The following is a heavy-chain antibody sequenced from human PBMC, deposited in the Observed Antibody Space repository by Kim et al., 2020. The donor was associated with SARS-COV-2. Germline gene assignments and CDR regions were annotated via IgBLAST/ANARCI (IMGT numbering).Heavy chain of an antibody. CDR1: GFTFSSYA. D-gene: IGHD2-15*01. Sequence: GGSLRLSCAASGFTFSSYAMHWVRQAPVKGLEWVAVISYDGSNKYYVDSVKGRFTISRDNSKNTLYLQMNSLRAEDTAVYYCARDGEESGYCSGGSCYYFDYWGQGTLVTVSS. CDR2: ISYDGSNK. J-gene: IGHJ4*02. V-gene: IGHV3-30*04. CDR3: ARDGEESGYCSGGSCYYFDY.